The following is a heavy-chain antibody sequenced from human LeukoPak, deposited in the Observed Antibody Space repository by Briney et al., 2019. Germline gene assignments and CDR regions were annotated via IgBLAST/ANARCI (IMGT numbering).Heavy chain of an antibody. CDR1: GFTFSSYG. D-gene: IGHD5-18*01. J-gene: IGHJ6*03. CDR3: ANSVDTLYYYYYYMDV. V-gene: IGHV3-30*02. CDR2: IRYDGSNK. Sequence: GGSLRLSCAASGFTFSSYGMHWVRQAPGKGLEWVAFIRYDGSNKYYADSVKGRFTISRDNSKNTLYLQMNSLRAEDTAVYYCANSVDTLYYYYYYMDVWGKGTTVTVSS.